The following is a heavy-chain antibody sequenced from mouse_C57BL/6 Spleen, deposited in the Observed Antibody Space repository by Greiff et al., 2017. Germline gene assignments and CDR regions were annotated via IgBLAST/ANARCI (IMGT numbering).Heavy chain of an antibody. CDR1: GYAFSSSW. CDR3: AREGTTVDYYAMDY. J-gene: IGHJ4*01. V-gene: IGHV1-82*01. CDR2: IYPGDGDT. D-gene: IGHD1-1*01. Sequence: QVQLQQSGPELVKPGASVKISCKASGYAFSSSWMNWVKQRPGKGLEWIGRIYPGDGDTNYNGKFKGKATLTADKSSSTAYMQLSSLTSEDSAVXFCAREGTTVDYYAMDYWGQGTSVTVSS.